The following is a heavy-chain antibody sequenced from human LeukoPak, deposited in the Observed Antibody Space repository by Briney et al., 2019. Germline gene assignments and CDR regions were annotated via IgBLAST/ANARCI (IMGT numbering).Heavy chain of an antibody. D-gene: IGHD4-17*01. Sequence: PGGSLRLSCAASGFTFSSYNMNWVRQAPGKGLEWVSSISSSSSYIYYADSVKGRFTISRDNAKNSLYLQMNSLRAEDTAVYYCASSVTREFFDYWGQGTLVTVSS. V-gene: IGHV3-21*01. CDR3: ASSVTREFFDY. CDR1: GFTFSSYN. J-gene: IGHJ4*02. CDR2: ISSSSSYI.